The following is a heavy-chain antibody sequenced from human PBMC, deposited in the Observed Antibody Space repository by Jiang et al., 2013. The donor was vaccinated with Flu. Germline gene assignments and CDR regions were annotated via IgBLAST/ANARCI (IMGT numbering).Heavy chain of an antibody. Sequence: LLKPSETLSLTCTVSADSISSYYWNWIRQPPGKGLEWIGYISYSGSTKYNPSLTSLKSRITISVDRSRNQFSLDVSSVTAADTAVYYCVSYRYSYGFDYWGQGTLVTVSS. CDR3: VSYRYSYGFDY. J-gene: IGHJ4*02. CDR2: ISYSGST. CDR1: ADSISSYY. D-gene: IGHD5-18*01. V-gene: IGHV4-59*01.